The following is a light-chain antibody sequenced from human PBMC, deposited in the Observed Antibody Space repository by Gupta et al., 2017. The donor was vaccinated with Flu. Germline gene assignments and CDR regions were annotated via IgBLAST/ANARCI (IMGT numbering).Light chain of an antibody. Sequence: SPVTLSLSPGERATLSCRASHSVSISLAWYQHKPGQAPRLLIYDASNRAAAIPARFSGSGSGTDFTLTISSLEPEDFAVYYCQQRSTWITFGQGTRLEIK. CDR1: HSVSIS. J-gene: IGKJ5*01. CDR3: QQRSTWIT. CDR2: DAS. V-gene: IGKV3-11*01.